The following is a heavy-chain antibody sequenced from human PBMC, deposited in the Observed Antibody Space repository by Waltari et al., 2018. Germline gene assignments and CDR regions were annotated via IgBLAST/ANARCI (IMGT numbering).Heavy chain of an antibody. CDR1: GGSISSGGYY. Sequence: QVQLQESGPGLVKPSQTLSLTCTVSGGSISSGGYYWSWIRQHPGKGLEWSGYIYYSGSTYYNPSLKRRVTRSVDTSKNQFSLKLSSVTAADTAVYYCARWAAIFGVVTPYYFDYWGQGTLVTVSS. V-gene: IGHV4-31*03. CDR3: ARWAAIFGVVTPYYFDY. D-gene: IGHD3-3*01. J-gene: IGHJ4*02. CDR2: IYYSGST.